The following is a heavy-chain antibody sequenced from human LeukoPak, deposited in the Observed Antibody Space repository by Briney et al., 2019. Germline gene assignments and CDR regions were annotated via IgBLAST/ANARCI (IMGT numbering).Heavy chain of an antibody. D-gene: IGHD4/OR15-4a*01. V-gene: IGHV3-53*01. CDR3: ARRAGAYSRPYDY. CDR1: GFTVSTNS. CDR2: IYSDNT. Sequence: GGSLRLSCTVSGFTVSTNSMSWVRQAPGKGLEWVSFIYSDNTHYSDSVKGRFTISRDNSKNTLYLQMNSLRAEDTAVYYCARRAGAYSRPYDYWGQGTLVTVSS. J-gene: IGHJ4*02.